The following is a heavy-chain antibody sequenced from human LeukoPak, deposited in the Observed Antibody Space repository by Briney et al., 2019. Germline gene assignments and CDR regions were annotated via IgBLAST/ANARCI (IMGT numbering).Heavy chain of an antibody. D-gene: IGHD3-10*01. CDR1: GFTFTSSV. Sequence: SVKVSCKASGFTFTSSVVQWVRQARGQRLEWIGWIVVGSGNTNYAQKFQERVTITRDMSTSTAYMELSSLRFEDTAVYYCAADRAGSYLRFVYWGQGTPATVSS. V-gene: IGHV1-58*01. CDR3: AADRAGSYLRFVY. J-gene: IGHJ4*02. CDR2: IVVGSGNT.